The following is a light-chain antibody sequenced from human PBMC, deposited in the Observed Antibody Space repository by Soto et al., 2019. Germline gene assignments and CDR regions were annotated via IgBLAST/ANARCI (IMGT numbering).Light chain of an antibody. CDR3: TSYVGSNIWV. Sequence: QSALTQPPSASGSPGQSVTISCTGTSSDVGADKYVSWYQQYPGKAPKLMIYEVSKRPSGVPERFSGSKSGNTASLTVSGLQAEDEADYYCTSYVGSNIWVFGGGTKLTV. CDR2: EVS. V-gene: IGLV2-8*01. CDR1: SSDVGADKY. J-gene: IGLJ3*02.